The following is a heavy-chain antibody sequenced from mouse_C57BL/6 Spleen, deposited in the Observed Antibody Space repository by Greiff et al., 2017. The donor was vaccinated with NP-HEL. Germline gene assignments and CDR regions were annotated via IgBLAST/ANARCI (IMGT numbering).Heavy chain of an antibody. J-gene: IGHJ4*01. D-gene: IGHD2-4*01. CDR1: GFTFSDYY. CDR3: ARLYDYDEDYYAMDY. Sequence: EVKLVESGGGLVQPGGSLKLSCAASGFTFSDYYMYWVRQTPEKRLEWVAYISNGGGSTYYPDTVKGRFTISRDNAKNTLYLQMSRLKSEDTAMYYCARLYDYDEDYYAMDYWGQGTSVTVSS. V-gene: IGHV5-12*01. CDR2: ISNGGGST.